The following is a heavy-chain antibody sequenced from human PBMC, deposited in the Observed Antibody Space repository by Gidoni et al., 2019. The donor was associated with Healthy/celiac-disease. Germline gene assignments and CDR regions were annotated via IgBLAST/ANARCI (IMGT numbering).Heavy chain of an antibody. V-gene: IGHV3-23*01. CDR3: AKEGRARGGEEN. D-gene: IGHD3-16*01. J-gene: IGHJ4*02. CDR1: GFTFSSDA. Sequence: EVQPLESGGGLVQPGGSLRLSCAASGFTFSSDAMSWVRQAPGKGLEWVSAISGSGGSTYYADSVRGRFTISRDNSKNTLYLQMNGLRAEDTAVYYCAKEGRARGGEENWGQGTLVTVSS. CDR2: ISGSGGST.